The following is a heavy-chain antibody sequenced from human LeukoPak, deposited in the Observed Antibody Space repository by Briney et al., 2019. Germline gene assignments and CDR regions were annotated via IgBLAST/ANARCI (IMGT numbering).Heavy chain of an antibody. V-gene: IGHV3-30*18. CDR3: AKDGHPDTVTYLFDY. J-gene: IGHJ4*02. CDR1: EFTFSSYV. CDR2: ISYDGSNK. D-gene: IGHD4-17*01. Sequence: GGSLRLSCAASEFTFSSYVMSWVRQAPGKGLEWVAVISYDGSNKYYADSVKGRFTISRDNSKNTLYLQMNSLRAEDTAVYYCAKDGHPDTVTYLFDYWGQGTLVTVSS.